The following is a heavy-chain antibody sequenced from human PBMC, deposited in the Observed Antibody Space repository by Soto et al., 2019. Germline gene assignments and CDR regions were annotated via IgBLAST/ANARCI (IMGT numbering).Heavy chain of an antibody. CDR2: ITTGSDYV. D-gene: IGHD2-15*01. J-gene: IGHJ4*02. CDR3: AKDPAPYNF. CDR1: GFTFSNFN. Sequence: EVQLVESGGGLVKPGGSLRLSCAASGFTFSNFNMNWVRQAPGKGLEWISSITTGSDYVYYSDLVKGRFTISRDDAKNSLYLRMDSLRVVDTAVYYCAKDPAPYNFWGQGNLVTVSS. V-gene: IGHV3-21*02.